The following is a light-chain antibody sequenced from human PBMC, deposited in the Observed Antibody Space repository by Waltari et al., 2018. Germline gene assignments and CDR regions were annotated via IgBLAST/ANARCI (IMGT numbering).Light chain of an antibody. CDR2: GAS. J-gene: IGKJ1*01. CDR1: QTISSN. V-gene: IGKV3-15*01. Sequence: ETVMTKSPVTLSVSTGERATISCRASQTISSNLAWYQQKPGQAPRLLIYGASTRATGIPARFSSSGSGTEFTLTISSLQSEDFAVYYCQQYNNWPPGTFGPGTKVEIK. CDR3: QQYNNWPPGT.